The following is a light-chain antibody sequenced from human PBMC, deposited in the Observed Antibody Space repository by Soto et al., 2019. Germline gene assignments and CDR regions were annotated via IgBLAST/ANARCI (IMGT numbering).Light chain of an antibody. CDR3: QQYGSWT. CDR2: GTS. V-gene: IGKV3-20*01. CDR1: QTISSNN. Sequence: EIVLTQSPGTLSVSPGERATLSCRASQTISSNNLAWYQQKPGQALSLLIYGTSSRATGIPDRFSGSGSGTDFTLTSSRLEPEDSAIYYCQQYGSWTFGQGTKVEI. J-gene: IGKJ1*01.